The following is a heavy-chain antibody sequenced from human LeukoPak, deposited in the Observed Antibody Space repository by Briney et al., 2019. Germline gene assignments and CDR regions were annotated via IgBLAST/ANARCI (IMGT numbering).Heavy chain of an antibody. CDR3: AKKDNWNYSPDY. Sequence: GGSLRLSCAASGFTFSSYAMSWVRRAPGKGLEWVSAISGSGGSTYYADSVKGRFTISRDNSKNTLYLQMNSLRAEDTAVYYCAKKDNWNYSPDYWGQGTLVTVSS. CDR1: GFTFSSYA. V-gene: IGHV3-23*01. J-gene: IGHJ4*02. CDR2: ISGSGGST. D-gene: IGHD1-7*01.